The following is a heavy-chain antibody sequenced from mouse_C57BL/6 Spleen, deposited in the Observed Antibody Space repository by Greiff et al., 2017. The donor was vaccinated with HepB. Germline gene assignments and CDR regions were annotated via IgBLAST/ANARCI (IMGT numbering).Heavy chain of an antibody. CDR2: ISGGGGNT. CDR3: ARQGDGSSYDYFDY. D-gene: IGHD1-1*01. V-gene: IGHV5-9*01. Sequence: DVKLVESGGGLVKPGGSLKLSCAASGFTFSSYTMSWVRQTPEKRLEWVATISGGGGNTYYPDSVKGRFTISRDNAKNTLYLQMSSLRSEDTALYYCARQGDGSSYDYFDYWGQGTTLTVSS. CDR1: GFTFSSYT. J-gene: IGHJ2*01.